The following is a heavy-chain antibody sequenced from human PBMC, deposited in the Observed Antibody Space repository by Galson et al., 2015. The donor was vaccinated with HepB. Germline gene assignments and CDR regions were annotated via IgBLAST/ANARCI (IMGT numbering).Heavy chain of an antibody. CDR3: ARDSQDSSGYTDYYYYGMDV. D-gene: IGHD3-22*01. V-gene: IGHV1-46*04. CDR1: GYTFTSYY. J-gene: IGHJ6*02. CDR2: INPSGGST. Sequence: SVKVSCKASGYTFTSYYMHWVRQAPGQGLEWMGIINPSGGSTSYAQKLQGRVTMTRDTSTSTVYMELSSLRSEDTAVYYCARDSQDSSGYTDYYYYGMDVWGQGTTVTVSS.